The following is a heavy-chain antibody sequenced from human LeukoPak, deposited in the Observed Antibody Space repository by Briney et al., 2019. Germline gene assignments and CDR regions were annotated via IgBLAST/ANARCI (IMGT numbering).Heavy chain of an antibody. J-gene: IGHJ4*02. V-gene: IGHV1-8*01. D-gene: IGHD1-14*01. Sequence: ASLKVSCKASGYTFTRYDINWVRQATGQGLEWMGWISAYSGNTDYAQKLQGRVTMTRDTSMSTAYMELSSLRSEDTAVYYCASLMSGQPPPGDYWGQGTLVTVSS. CDR2: ISAYSGNT. CDR1: GYTFTRYD. CDR3: ASLMSGQPPPGDY.